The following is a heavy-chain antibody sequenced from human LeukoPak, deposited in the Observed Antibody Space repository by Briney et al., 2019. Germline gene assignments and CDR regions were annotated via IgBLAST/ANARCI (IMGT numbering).Heavy chain of an antibody. Sequence: PSETLSLTCAVYGGSFSGYYWNWIRQPPGKGLEWIGEINQSGSTNYNPSLRSRVTISVDTSKNQFSLKLSSVTAADTAIYYCARGRGIPRRYFDLWGRGTLVTVSS. CDR3: ARGRGIPRRYFDL. D-gene: IGHD1-14*01. CDR1: GGSFSGYY. V-gene: IGHV4-34*01. CDR2: INQSGST. J-gene: IGHJ2*01.